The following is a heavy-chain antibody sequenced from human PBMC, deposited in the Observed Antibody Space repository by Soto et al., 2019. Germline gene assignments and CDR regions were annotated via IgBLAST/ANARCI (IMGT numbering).Heavy chain of an antibody. J-gene: IGHJ4*02. CDR2: IYHGGNT. CDR3: ASHLIMPGTRGFDY. CDR1: SGSITSSNW. Sequence: QVQLQESGPGLVKPSGTLSLTCAISSGSITSSNWWSWVRQPPGKGLEWIGEIYHGGNTNYNPSLNGRLTISVDRSQNQFSLRLTSVTAADRAVYCWASHLIMPGTRGFDYWGQGSRVTVSS. D-gene: IGHD1-1*01. V-gene: IGHV4-4*01.